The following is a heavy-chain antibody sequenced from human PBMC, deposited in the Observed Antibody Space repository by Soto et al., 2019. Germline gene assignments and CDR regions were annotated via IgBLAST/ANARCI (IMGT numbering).Heavy chain of an antibody. J-gene: IGHJ5*02. CDR3: ARDQTGGWFDP. CDR2: IYYSGSI. V-gene: IGHV4-59*01. CDR1: GGSISSYY. Sequence: QVQLQESGPGLVKPSETLSLTCTVSGGSISSYYWSWIRQPPGKGLEWIGYIYYSGSINYNPSLKSRVTISVDTSKNQFSLKLSSVTAADTAVYYCARDQTGGWFDPWGQGTLVTVSS. D-gene: IGHD1-26*01.